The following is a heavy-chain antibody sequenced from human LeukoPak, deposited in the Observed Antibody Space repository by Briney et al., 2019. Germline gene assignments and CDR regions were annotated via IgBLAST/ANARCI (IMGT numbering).Heavy chain of an antibody. D-gene: IGHD5-12*01. V-gene: IGHV3-53*01. CDR1: GFTVSSNY. CDR3: AKDSGYDFFVDYFDY. CDR2: IYSGGST. Sequence: GGSLRLSCAASGFTVSSNYMSWVRQAPGKGLEWVSVIYSGGSTYYADSVKGRFTISRDKSKNTLHLQMNSLRVEDTAVYYCAKDSGYDFFVDYFDYWGQGTLVTVSS. J-gene: IGHJ4*02.